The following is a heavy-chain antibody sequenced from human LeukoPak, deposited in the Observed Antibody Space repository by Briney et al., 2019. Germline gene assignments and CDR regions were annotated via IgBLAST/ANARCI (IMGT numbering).Heavy chain of an antibody. CDR2: INHSGST. CDR1: GGSISSSGYY. Sequence: PSETLSLTCTVSGGSISSSGYYWSWIRQPPGKGLEWIGEINHSGSTNYNPSLKSRVTISVDTSKNQFSLKLSSVTAADTAVYYCARCWGAMADDAFDIWGQGTMVTVSS. D-gene: IGHD3-16*01. CDR3: ARCWGAMADDAFDI. J-gene: IGHJ3*02. V-gene: IGHV4-39*07.